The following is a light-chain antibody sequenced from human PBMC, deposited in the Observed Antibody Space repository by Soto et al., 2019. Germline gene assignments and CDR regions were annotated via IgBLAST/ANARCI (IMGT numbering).Light chain of an antibody. V-gene: IGLV2-14*03. CDR3: SSYTSSSTRV. Sequence: QSALTQPASVSGSPGQSITIFCTGTSSDVGAYDFVSWYQQHPDKAPKLMIYEVSNRPSGVSNRFSGSKSVNTATLTISGLQAEDEADYYCSSYTSSSTRVFGTGTKVTVL. J-gene: IGLJ1*01. CDR2: EVS. CDR1: SSDVGAYDF.